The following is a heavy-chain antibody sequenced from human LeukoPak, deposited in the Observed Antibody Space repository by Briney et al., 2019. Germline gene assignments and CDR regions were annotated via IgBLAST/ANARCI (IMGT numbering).Heavy chain of an antibody. V-gene: IGHV4-34*01. CDR3: ARGRRIFGVVIMHWFDP. CDR1: GGSFSGYY. D-gene: IGHD3-3*01. CDR2: INHSGST. Sequence: SETLSLTCAVYGGSFSGYYWSWIRQPPGKGLEWIGEINHSGSTNYNPSLKSRVTISVDTSKNQFSLKLSSVTAADTAVYYCARGRRIFGVVIMHWFDPWGQGTLVTVSS. J-gene: IGHJ5*02.